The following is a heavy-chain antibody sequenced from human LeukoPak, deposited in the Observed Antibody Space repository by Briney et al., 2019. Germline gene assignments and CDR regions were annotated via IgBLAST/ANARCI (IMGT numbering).Heavy chain of an antibody. V-gene: IGHV3-48*03. CDR1: GFTFSSYE. Sequence: GGSLRLSCAASGFTFSSYEMNWVRQAPGKGLEWVSYISSSGSTIDFADSVKGRFTISRDNAKNSLYLQMNSLRAEDTAIYYCARNNLGGWVGYYYYYMDVWGKGTTDTISS. J-gene: IGHJ6*03. D-gene: IGHD6-19*01. CDR3: ARNNLGGWVGYYYYYMDV. CDR2: ISSSGSTI.